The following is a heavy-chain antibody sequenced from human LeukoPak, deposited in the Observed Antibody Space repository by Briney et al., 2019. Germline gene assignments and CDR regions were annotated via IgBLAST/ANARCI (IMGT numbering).Heavy chain of an antibody. CDR3: ARAVRGYSP. CDR2: ISTSTTTT. Sequence: GGSLRLSCAASGFTFSSYSMNWVRQAPGKGLEWVSYISTSTTTTYYADSVKGRFTISRDNAKNSLYLQMNSLRVEDTAVYYCARAVRGYSPWGQGTLVTVSS. CDR1: GFTFSSYS. J-gene: IGHJ5*02. D-gene: IGHD5-18*01. V-gene: IGHV3-48*04.